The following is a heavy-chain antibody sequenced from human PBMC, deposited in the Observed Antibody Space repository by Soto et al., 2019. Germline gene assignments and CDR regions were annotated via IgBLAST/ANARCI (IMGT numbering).Heavy chain of an antibody. D-gene: IGHD3-10*01. CDR3: GKEGPLIWFGESLQGGMDV. V-gene: IGHV3-23*01. CDR2: ISGSGGST. J-gene: IGHJ6*02. CDR1: GFTFSRYA. Sequence: GGSLRLSCAASGFTFSRYAMSWVRQAPGKGLEWVSAISGSGGSTYYADSVKGRFTISRDNSKNTLFLQMNSLRAEDTAVYYCGKEGPLIWFGESLQGGMDVWGQGTTVTVSS.